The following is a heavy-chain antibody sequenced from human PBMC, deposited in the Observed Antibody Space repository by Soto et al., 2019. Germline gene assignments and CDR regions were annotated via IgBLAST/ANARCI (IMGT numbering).Heavy chain of an antibody. V-gene: IGHV4-59*08. J-gene: IGHJ4*02. CDR2: IYYSGST. CDR1: GGSISSYY. D-gene: IGHD5-12*01. CDR3: ARWVVATIPSYFDY. Sequence: SETLSLTCTVSGGSISSYYWSWIRQPPGKGLEWIGYIYYSGSTNYNPSLKNRVTISVDTSKNQFSLKLSSVTAADTAVYYCARWVVATIPSYFDYWGQGTLVTSPQ.